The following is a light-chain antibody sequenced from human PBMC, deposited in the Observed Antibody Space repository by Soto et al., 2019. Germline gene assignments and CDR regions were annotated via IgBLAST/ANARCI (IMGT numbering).Light chain of an antibody. Sequence: ENVLTQSPGTLSLSPGERATLSCRASQTVSSYLTWYQQRPGQAPRLLIYVAPKRATGIPDRFSGSGSGTDFTLTISTLEPEDFALYYCQQYGTSPITFGQGTRLEIK. CDR3: QQYGTSPIT. CDR1: QTVSSY. J-gene: IGKJ5*01. CDR2: VAP. V-gene: IGKV3-20*01.